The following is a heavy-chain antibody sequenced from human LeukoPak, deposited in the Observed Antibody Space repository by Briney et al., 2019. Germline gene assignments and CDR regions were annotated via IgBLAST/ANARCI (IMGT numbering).Heavy chain of an antibody. CDR3: ARDHYDILTGYWYYFDY. V-gene: IGHV1-3*01. CDR1: GYTFTSYA. CDR2: INAGNGNT. Sequence: GASVKVSCKASGYTFTSYAMHWGRQAPGQRLEWMGWINAGNGNTKYSQKFQGRVTITRDTSASTAYMELSSLRSEDTAVYYCARDHYDILTGYWYYFDYWGQGTLVTVSS. D-gene: IGHD3-9*01. J-gene: IGHJ4*02.